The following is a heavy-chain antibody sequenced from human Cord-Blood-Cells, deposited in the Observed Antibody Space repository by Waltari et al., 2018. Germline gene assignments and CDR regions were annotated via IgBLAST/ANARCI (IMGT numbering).Heavy chain of an antibody. Sequence: EVQLVESGGGLVKPGGSLRLSCAASGFTFSSYSMNWVRQAPGKGLEWVSSISSSSSYIYYADSVKGRFTISRDNAKNSLYLQMNSLRAEDTAVYYCAREIGRGSSGAFDIWGQGTMVTVSS. CDR2: ISSSSSYI. V-gene: IGHV3-21*01. J-gene: IGHJ3*02. D-gene: IGHD6-13*01. CDR3: AREIGRGSSGAFDI. CDR1: GFTFSSYS.